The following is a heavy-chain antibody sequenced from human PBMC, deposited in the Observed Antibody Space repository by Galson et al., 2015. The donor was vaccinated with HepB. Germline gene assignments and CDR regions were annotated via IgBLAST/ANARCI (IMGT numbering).Heavy chain of an antibody. D-gene: IGHD6-13*01. V-gene: IGHV3-21*01. CDR2: ISSSSTYI. CDR1: GFTFSGYT. CDR3: ARGNIRVPGTEISGEIDY. J-gene: IGHJ4*02. Sequence: SLRLSCAASGFTFSGYTMNWVRQAPGKGLEWVSCISSSSTYIFYADSVKGRFTISRGTAKNSLYLQMNTLRAEDTAVYYCARGNIRVPGTEISGEIDYWGQGTLVNVSS.